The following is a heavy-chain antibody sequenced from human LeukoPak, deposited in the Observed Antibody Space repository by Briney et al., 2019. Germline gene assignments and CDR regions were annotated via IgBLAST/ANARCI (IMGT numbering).Heavy chain of an antibody. J-gene: IGHJ4*02. V-gene: IGHV3-48*01. D-gene: IGHD4-11*01. Sequence: GGSLRLSCAASGFSFSNHSMDWVRQTPGKGLEWLSYISGRSTTMYYADSVKGRFTISRDNAKNSLYLQMNNLGAEDSGVYYCARDLITTITFDNWGQGTLVSVSS. CDR1: GFSFSNHS. CDR3: ARDLITTITFDN. CDR2: ISGRSTTM.